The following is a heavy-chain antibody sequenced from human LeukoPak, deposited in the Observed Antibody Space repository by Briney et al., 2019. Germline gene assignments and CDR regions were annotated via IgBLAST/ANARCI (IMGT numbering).Heavy chain of an antibody. CDR1: GGSIRSGDYY. Sequence: SETLSLTCTVSGGSIRSGDYYWSWIRQPPGKGPEWVGHIYYSGSTDYNPSLKSRVTISVDTSENQFSLKLISVTAADTAVYYCAREKYYCSTTSCYHNWFDPWGQGTLVTVSS. CDR2: IYYSGST. CDR3: AREKYYCSTTSCYHNWFDP. V-gene: IGHV4-30-4*01. J-gene: IGHJ5*02. D-gene: IGHD2-2*01.